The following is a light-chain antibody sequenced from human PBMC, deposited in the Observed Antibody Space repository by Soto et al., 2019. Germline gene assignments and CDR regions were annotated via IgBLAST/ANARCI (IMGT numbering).Light chain of an antibody. Sequence: EIVLTQSPGTLSLSPGDTATLSCRASQSVYSTYLAWYQHKVGQAPRLLIYGSSTRATGIPDRFSGSGSGTDLTLTIRRLEPENFAVYYCQQYGSSPSTFGQGTKVEVK. CDR2: GSS. CDR3: QQYGSSPST. J-gene: IGKJ1*01. CDR1: QSVYSTY. V-gene: IGKV3-20*01.